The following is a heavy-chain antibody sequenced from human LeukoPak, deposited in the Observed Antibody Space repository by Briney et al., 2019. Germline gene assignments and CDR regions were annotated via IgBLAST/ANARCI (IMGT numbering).Heavy chain of an antibody. CDR3: ARIGQDFWSGYYIGWFDP. V-gene: IGHV4-39*01. D-gene: IGHD3-3*01. J-gene: IGHJ5*02. CDR2: IYYSGST. CDR1: GGSISSSSYY. Sequence: TSETLSLTCTVSGGSISSSSYYWGWIRQPPGKGLEWIGSIYYSGSTYYNPSLKSRVTISVDTSKNQFSLKLSSVTAADTAVYYCARIGQDFWSGYYIGWFDPWGQGTLVTVSS.